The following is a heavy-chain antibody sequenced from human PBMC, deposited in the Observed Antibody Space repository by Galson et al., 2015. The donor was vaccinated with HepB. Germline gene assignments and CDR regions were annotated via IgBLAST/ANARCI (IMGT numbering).Heavy chain of an antibody. Sequence: SLRLSCATSGFTFSMYAMSWVRLTPGKGLEWVSHISGSGITTYYADSVKGRFTTSRHNAKNTVYRQMTNLRVEDTAIYFCARGPVLLRTEYFDYLGQGTQITLAS. CDR2: ISGSGITT. CDR3: ARGPVLLRTEYFDY. CDR1: GFTFSMYA. D-gene: IGHD1-14*01. J-gene: IGHJ4*02. V-gene: IGHV3-23*01.